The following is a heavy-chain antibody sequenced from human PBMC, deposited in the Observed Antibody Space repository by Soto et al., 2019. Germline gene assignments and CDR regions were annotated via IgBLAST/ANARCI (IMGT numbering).Heavy chain of an antibody. CDR3: AGDPNIVGATHGGYYYYYGMDV. J-gene: IGHJ6*02. V-gene: IGHV3-7*01. CDR2: IKQDGSGK. CDR1: GFTFSSYW. Sequence: EVQLVESGGGLVQPGGSLRLSCAASGFTFSSYWMSWFRQAPGKGLEWVANIKQDGSGKYYVDSVKGRFTVSRDNAKNSLYLQMNSLRAEDTAVYYCAGDPNIVGATHGGYYYYYGMDVWGQGTTVTVSS. D-gene: IGHD1-26*01.